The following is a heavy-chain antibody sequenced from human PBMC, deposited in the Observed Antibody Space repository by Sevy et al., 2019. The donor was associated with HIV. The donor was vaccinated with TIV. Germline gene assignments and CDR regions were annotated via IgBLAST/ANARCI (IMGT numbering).Heavy chain of an antibody. CDR1: GGSFSGYY. Sequence: SETLSLTCAVYGGSFSGYYWSWIRQPPGKGLEWIGEIIPSGITNYNPSLKSRVTISIDTSKNQFSLNVKSVTAADTAIYYCARGQWEHPYWGQGTQVTVSS. D-gene: IGHD1-26*01. V-gene: IGHV4-34*01. J-gene: IGHJ4*02. CDR3: ARGQWEHPY. CDR2: IIPSGIT.